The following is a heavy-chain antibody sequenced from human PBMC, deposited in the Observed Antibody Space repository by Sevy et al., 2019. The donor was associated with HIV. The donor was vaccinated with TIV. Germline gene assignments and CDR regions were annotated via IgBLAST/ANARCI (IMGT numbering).Heavy chain of an antibody. V-gene: IGHV3-21*01. CDR2: ISTCSNNI. D-gene: IGHD6-13*01. Sequence: GGSLRLSCVASEFAFNINNMSWVRQAPGKGLEWVSSISTCSNNIYYPDSVEGRFPISRDNAKNALHLQMNSLRAEDTAVYYCARTFSFSWYDYWGQGTLVTVSS. CDR3: ARTFSFSWYDY. CDR1: EFAFNINN. J-gene: IGHJ4*02.